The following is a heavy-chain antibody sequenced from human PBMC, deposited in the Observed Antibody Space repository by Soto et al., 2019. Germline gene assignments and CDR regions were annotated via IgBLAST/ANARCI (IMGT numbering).Heavy chain of an antibody. D-gene: IGHD3-22*01. CDR3: AGGITMIVVVIGSFDY. V-gene: IGHV4-39*01. CDR2: IYYSGST. CDR1: GGSISSSSYY. Sequence: SETLSLTCTVSGGSISSSSYYWGWIRQPPGKGLEWIGSIYYSGSTYYNPSLKSRVTISVDTSKNQFSLKLSSVAAADTAVYYCAGGITMIVVVIGSFDYWGQGTLVTVSS. J-gene: IGHJ4*02.